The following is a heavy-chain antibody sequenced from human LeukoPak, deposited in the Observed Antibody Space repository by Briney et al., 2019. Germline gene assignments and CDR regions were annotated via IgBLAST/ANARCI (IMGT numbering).Heavy chain of an antibody. CDR3: ARPLSGYSSSLGY. D-gene: IGHD6-6*01. CDR1: GFTFSSYW. Sequence: GGSLRLSCAASGFTFSSYWMHWVRQAPGKGLVWVSRVNSDGGSTTYADSVKGRLTISRDNAKNTLYLQMNSLRAEDTAVYYCARPLSGYSSSLGYWGQGTLVTVSS. V-gene: IGHV3-74*01. CDR2: VNSDGGST. J-gene: IGHJ4*02.